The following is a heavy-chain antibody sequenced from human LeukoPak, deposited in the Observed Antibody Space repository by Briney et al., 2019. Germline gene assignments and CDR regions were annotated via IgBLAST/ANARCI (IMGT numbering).Heavy chain of an antibody. V-gene: IGHV3-74*01. CDR2: INSDGSST. J-gene: IGHJ6*02. D-gene: IGHD3-9*01. CDR1: GFTFSSYW. CDR3: TRDLMDYDVSTGLHHYYMDV. Sequence: GGSLRLSCAASGFTFSSYWMHWVRQAPGKGLVWVSRINSDGSSTSYADSVKGRFTNSRDNAKNTLYLQMNSLRAEDTAVYYCTRDLMDYDVSTGLHHYYMDVWGQGTTVTVSS.